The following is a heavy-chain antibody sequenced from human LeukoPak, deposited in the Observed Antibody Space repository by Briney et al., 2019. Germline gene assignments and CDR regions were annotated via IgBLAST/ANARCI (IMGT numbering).Heavy chain of an antibody. J-gene: IGHJ3*02. Sequence: GGSLRLSCAASGFTFSSYSMNWVRQAPGKGLEWVSSISSSSSYIYYADSVKGRFTISRDNAKNSLYLQMNSLRAEDTAAYYCATASYGDYAFDIWGQGTMVTVSS. V-gene: IGHV3-21*04. D-gene: IGHD4-17*01. CDR3: ATASYGDYAFDI. CDR1: GFTFSSYS. CDR2: ISSSSSYI.